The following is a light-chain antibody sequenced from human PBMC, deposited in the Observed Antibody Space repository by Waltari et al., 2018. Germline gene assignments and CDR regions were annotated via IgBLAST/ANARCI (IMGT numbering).Light chain of an antibody. Sequence: DIQMTQSPSSVAASVGDRVTITCRASQDISRWLAWYQQTPGKAPKLLIYAASSLQSGVPSRFSGSGSGTDFTLTISSLQPEDFVTYYCQQSYSTPRTFGQGTRLEIK. J-gene: IGKJ2*01. V-gene: IGKV1-12*01. CDR3: QQSYSTPRT. CDR2: AAS. CDR1: QDISRW.